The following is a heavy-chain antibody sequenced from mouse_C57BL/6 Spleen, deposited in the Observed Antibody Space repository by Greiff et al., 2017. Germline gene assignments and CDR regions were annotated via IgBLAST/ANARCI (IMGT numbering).Heavy chain of an antibody. CDR1: GFTFSDYG. Sequence: EVMLVESGGGLVKPGGSLKLSCAASGFTFSDYGMHWVRQAPEKGLEWVAYLSSGSSTIYYADTVKGRFTISRDNAKNTLFLQMTSLRSEDTAMYYCASPITTVPNYYAMDYWGQGTSVTVSS. CDR3: ASPITTVPNYYAMDY. V-gene: IGHV5-17*01. J-gene: IGHJ4*01. CDR2: LSSGSSTI. D-gene: IGHD1-1*01.